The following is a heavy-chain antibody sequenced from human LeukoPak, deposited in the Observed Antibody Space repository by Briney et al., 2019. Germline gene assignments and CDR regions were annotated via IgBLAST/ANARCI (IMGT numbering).Heavy chain of an antibody. CDR1: GYSISSGYY. Sequence: PSETLSLTCTVSGYSISSGYYWGWIRQPPGKGLEWIGSIYHSGSTYYNPSLKSRVTISVDTSKNQFSLKLSSVTAADTAVYYCARVRSGSYHPGYWGQGTLVTVSS. CDR3: ARVRSGSYHPGY. J-gene: IGHJ4*02. D-gene: IGHD1-26*01. V-gene: IGHV4-38-2*02. CDR2: IYHSGST.